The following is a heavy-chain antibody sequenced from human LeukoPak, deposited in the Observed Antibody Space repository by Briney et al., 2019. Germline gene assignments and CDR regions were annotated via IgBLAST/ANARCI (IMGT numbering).Heavy chain of an antibody. V-gene: IGHV4-38-2*02. CDR2: IYHSGST. CDR3: ARDYCSSTSCYDLNWFDP. J-gene: IGHJ5*02. CDR1: GYSISRGYY. D-gene: IGHD2-2*01. Sequence: SETLSLTCTVSGYSISRGYYWGWIRQPPGKGLEWIGSIYHSGSTYYNPSLTSRVTISVDTSKNLFSLKLSSVTAADTAVYYCARDYCSSTSCYDLNWFDPWGQGTPVTVSS.